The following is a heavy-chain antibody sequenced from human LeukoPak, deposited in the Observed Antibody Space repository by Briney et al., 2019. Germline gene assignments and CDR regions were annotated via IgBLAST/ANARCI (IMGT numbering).Heavy chain of an antibody. CDR2: INHSGST. CDR1: GGSFSGYY. V-gene: IGHV4-34*01. Sequence: SETLSLTCAVYGGSFSGYYWSWIRQPPGKGLEWIGEINHSGSTNYNPSLKSRVTISVDTSKNQFSLKLSSVTAADTAVYYCARVIMVRGVVTREVDYWGQGTLVTVSS. D-gene: IGHD3-10*01. CDR3: ARVIMVRGVVTREVDY. J-gene: IGHJ4*02.